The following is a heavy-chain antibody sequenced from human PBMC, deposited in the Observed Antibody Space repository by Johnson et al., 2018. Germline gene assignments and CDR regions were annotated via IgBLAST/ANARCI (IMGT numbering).Heavy chain of an antibody. D-gene: IGHD2-8*01. CDR1: GGSISSYY. CDR2: IYYSGST. Sequence: QVQLQESGPGLVKPSETLSLTCTVSGGSISSYYWSWIRQPPGKGLEWIGYIYYSGSTNYNPSLKSRVTISVDTSKNQFSLTLSSVTAADTAVYYCAKWGGYYYYMDVWGKGTTVTVSS. J-gene: IGHJ6*03. CDR3: AKWGGYYYYMDV. V-gene: IGHV4-59*01.